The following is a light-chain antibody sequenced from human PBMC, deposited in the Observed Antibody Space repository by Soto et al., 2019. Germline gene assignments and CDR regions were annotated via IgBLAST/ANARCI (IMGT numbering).Light chain of an antibody. CDR3: GTWDTSLSAVV. J-gene: IGLJ2*01. CDR2: DNN. Sequence: QSVLTQPPSVSAAQGQKVTISCSGSNSNIGNNYVSWYQQLPGTVPKLLIYDNNKRPSGIPDRFSGSKSDTSVTLAITGLQTGDEADYFCGTWDTSLSAVVFGGGTQLTVL. V-gene: IGLV1-51*01. CDR1: NSNIGNNY.